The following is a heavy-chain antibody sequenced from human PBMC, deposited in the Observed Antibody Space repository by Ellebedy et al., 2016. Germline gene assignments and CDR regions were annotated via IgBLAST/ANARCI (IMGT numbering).Heavy chain of an antibody. D-gene: IGHD3-10*01. J-gene: IGHJ4*02. V-gene: IGHV3-33*01. Sequence: GESLKISCAASGFTFSSYGMHWVRQAPGKGLEWVAVIWYDGSNEFYADSVQGRFTIFRDNSKSTLYLQMNSLRLEDTAVYYCARGGRRWGQGTLVTVSS. CDR2: IWYDGSNE. CDR3: ARGGRR. CDR1: GFTFSSYG.